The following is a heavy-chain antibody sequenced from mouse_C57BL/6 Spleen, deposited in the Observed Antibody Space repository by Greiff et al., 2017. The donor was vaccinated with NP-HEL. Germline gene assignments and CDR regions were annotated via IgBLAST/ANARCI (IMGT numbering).Heavy chain of an antibody. D-gene: IGHD1-1*01. V-gene: IGHV1-9*01. CDR3: ARRHYGSSLRYFDV. Sequence: QVQLQQSGAELMKPGASVKLSCKATGYTFTGYWIEWVKQRPGHGLEWIGEILPGSGSTIYNEKFKGKATFTADTSSNTAYMQLSSLTTEDSAIYYCARRHYGSSLRYFDVWGTGTTVTVSS. J-gene: IGHJ1*03. CDR1: GYTFTGYW. CDR2: ILPGSGST.